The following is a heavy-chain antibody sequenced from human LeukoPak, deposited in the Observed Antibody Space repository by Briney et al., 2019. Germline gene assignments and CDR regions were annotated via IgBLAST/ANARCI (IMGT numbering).Heavy chain of an antibody. CDR1: GFTFSSSD. Sequence: GGTLRLSCAASGFTFSSSDMHWVRQAPGQGLEWVAVISYDATKKYYADSVKARFTLSRDNSKNKPYLQTNTLRDEDTAVYYCAKSSSNYFYYFEYWGQGTLVTVSS. V-gene: IGHV3-30*18. J-gene: IGHJ4*02. D-gene: IGHD2/OR15-2a*01. CDR3: AKSSSNYFYYFEY. CDR2: ISYDATKK.